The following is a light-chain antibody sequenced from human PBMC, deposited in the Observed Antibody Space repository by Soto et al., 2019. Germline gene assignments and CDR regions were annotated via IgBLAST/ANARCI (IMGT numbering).Light chain of an antibody. Sequence: EILMTQSPATLSVSPGERATLSCRASQSVRSNLAWYQQKPGQPPRLLIYFASTRATGIPARFSGSGSGTEFTLTISSLQSEDFAVYYCQQYNNWPRTWTFGQGTKVDIK. CDR3: QQYNNWPRTWT. J-gene: IGKJ1*01. CDR2: FAS. V-gene: IGKV3-15*01. CDR1: QSVRSN.